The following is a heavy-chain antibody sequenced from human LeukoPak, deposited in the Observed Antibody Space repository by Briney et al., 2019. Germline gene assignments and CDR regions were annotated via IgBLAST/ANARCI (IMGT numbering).Heavy chain of an antibody. J-gene: IGHJ4*02. CDR3: ARGWSSSWYYFDY. Sequence: SETLSLTCTVSGGSISSYYWSWIRQPPGKGLEWIGYIYYSGSTNYNPSLKSRVTISVDTSKNQFSLKLSSVTAADTAVYYCARGWSSSWYYFDYWGQGTLVTVSS. CDR2: IYYSGST. CDR1: GGSISSYY. V-gene: IGHV4-59*01. D-gene: IGHD6-13*01.